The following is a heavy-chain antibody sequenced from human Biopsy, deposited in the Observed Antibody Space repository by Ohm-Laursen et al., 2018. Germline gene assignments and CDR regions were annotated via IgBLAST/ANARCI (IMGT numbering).Heavy chain of an antibody. CDR3: ARDRWPHVTLLGLVVFDF. J-gene: IGHJ4*02. CDR2: IIGIFRTA. CDR1: GGTFSSSA. D-gene: IGHD3-3*01. V-gene: IGHV1-69*01. Sequence: GSSVKVSCNTSGGTFSSSAITWVRQAPGQGLEWMGGIIGIFRTAHYAQKFQGRVTITADEFMSTAYMDLRSLRSDDTAVYYCARDRWPHVTLLGLVVFDFWGQGTLVIVSS.